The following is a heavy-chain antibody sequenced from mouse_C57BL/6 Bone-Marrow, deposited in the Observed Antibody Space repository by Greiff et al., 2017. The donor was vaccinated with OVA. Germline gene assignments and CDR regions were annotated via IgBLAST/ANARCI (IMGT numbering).Heavy chain of an antibody. CDR2: IYPRSGNT. CDR1: GYTFTSYG. V-gene: IGHV1-81*01. J-gene: IGHJ4*01. D-gene: IGHD2-10*01. Sequence: QVQLKQSGAELARPGASVKLSCKASGYTFTSYGISWVKQRTGQGLEWIGEIYPRSGNTYYNEKFKGKATLTADKSSSTAYMELRSLTSEDSAVYFCASLLRGSAMDYWGQGTSVTVSS. CDR3: ASLLRGSAMDY.